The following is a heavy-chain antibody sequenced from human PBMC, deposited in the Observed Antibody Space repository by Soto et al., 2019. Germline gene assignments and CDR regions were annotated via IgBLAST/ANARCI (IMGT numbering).Heavy chain of an antibody. D-gene: IGHD2-15*01. CDR3: ARHRGCSGGSCYFSWDYYYGMDV. Sequence: PSETLSLTCTFSGGSISSSSHYWGWIRQPPGKGLEWIGSIYYSGSTYYNPSLKSRVTISVDTSKNQFSLKLSSVTAADTAVYYCARHRGCSGGSCYFSWDYYYGMDVWGQGTTVT. CDR2: IYYSGST. V-gene: IGHV4-39*01. J-gene: IGHJ6*02. CDR1: GGSISSSSHY.